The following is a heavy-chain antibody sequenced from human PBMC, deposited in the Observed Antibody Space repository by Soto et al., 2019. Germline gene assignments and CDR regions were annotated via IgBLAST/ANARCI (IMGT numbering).Heavy chain of an antibody. Sequence: QVQLVQSGAEVKKPGASVKVSCKASGYTFTSYYMHWVRQAPGQGLEWMGIINPSGGSTSYAQKFQGRVTMPRDTSTSTVYMELSSLRSEDTAVYYCARDIRATVTTYYCGLDVWGQGTTVTVSS. J-gene: IGHJ6*02. CDR3: ARDIRATVTTYYCGLDV. CDR2: INPSGGST. CDR1: GYTFTSYY. D-gene: IGHD4-4*01. V-gene: IGHV1-46*01.